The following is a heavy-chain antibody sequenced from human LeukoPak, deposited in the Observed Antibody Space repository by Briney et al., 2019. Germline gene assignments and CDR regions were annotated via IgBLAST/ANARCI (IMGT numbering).Heavy chain of an antibody. J-gene: IGHJ4*02. CDR3: ATGLKQLPPFDY. Sequence: ASVKVSCKVSGYTLTELFMHWVRQAPGKGLEWMGGFDPEDGETIYAQKFQGRVTMTEDTSTDTAYMELSSLRSEDTAVYYCATGLKQLPPFDYWGQGTLVTVSS. D-gene: IGHD6-13*01. CDR2: FDPEDGET. V-gene: IGHV1-24*01. CDR1: GYTLTELF.